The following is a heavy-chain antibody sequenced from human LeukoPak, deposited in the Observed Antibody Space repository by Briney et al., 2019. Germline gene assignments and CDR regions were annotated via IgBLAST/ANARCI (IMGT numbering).Heavy chain of an antibody. J-gene: IGHJ4*02. Sequence: SETLSLTCAVYGGSFSGYYWSWIRQPPGKGLDWIGEINHSGSTNYNPSLKSRVTISVDTSKNQFSLKLSSVTAADTAVYYCARGEMASRKGGFDYWGQGTLVTVSS. D-gene: IGHD5-24*01. CDR2: INHSGST. CDR1: GGSFSGYY. CDR3: ARGEMASRKGGFDY. V-gene: IGHV4-34*01.